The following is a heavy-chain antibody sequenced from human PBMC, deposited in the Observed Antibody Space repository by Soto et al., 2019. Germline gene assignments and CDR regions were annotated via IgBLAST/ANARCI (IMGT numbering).Heavy chain of an antibody. J-gene: IGHJ5*02. V-gene: IGHV4-34*01. Sequence: SETLSLTCAVYGGSFSGHYWSWIRQPPGKGLEWFGEINHSGSTNYNPSLKSRVTISVDTSKNQFSLKLSSVTAADTAVYYCARGRGYSYGYWFDPWGQGTQVTVSS. D-gene: IGHD5-18*01. CDR2: INHSGST. CDR3: ARGRGYSYGYWFDP. CDR1: GGSFSGHY.